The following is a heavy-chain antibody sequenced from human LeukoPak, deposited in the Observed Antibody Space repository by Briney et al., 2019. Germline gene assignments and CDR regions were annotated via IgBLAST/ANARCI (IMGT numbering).Heavy chain of an antibody. CDR3: AREEGYCSSTSCPHGNAFDI. CDR2: INPNSGGT. Sequence: ASVKVSCKASGGTFSSYAISWVRQAPGQGLEWMGWINPNSGGTNYAQKFQGRVTMTRDTSISTAYMELSSLRSEDTAVYYCAREEGYCSSTSCPHGNAFDIWGQGTMVTVSS. V-gene: IGHV1-2*02. CDR1: GGTFSSYA. D-gene: IGHD2-2*01. J-gene: IGHJ3*02.